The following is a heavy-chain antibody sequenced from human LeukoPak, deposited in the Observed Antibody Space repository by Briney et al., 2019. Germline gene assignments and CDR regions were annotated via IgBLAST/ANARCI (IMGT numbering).Heavy chain of an antibody. CDR1: GYSFTSYW. V-gene: IGHV5-51*01. Sequence: GESLKISCKGSGYSFTSYWIGWVRQMPGKGLEWMGIIYPGDSDTRHSPSFQGQVTISADKSISTAYLQWSSLKASDTAMYYCARGVDTAMVTGAFDIWGQGTMVTVSS. CDR2: IYPGDSDT. CDR3: ARGVDTAMVTGAFDI. D-gene: IGHD5-18*01. J-gene: IGHJ3*02.